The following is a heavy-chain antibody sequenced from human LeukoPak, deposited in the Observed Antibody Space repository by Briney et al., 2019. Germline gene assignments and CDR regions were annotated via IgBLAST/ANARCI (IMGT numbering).Heavy chain of an antibody. CDR2: INHSGST. D-gene: IGHD6-19*01. CDR3: ARGIGSGWYLYYYGMDV. J-gene: IGHJ6*02. Sequence: SETLSLTCAVYGGSFSGCYWSWIRQPPGKGLEWIGEINHSGSTNYNPSLKSRVTISVDTSKNQFSLKLSSVTAADTAVYYCARGIGSGWYLYYYGMDVWGQGTTVTVSS. V-gene: IGHV4-34*01. CDR1: GGSFSGCY.